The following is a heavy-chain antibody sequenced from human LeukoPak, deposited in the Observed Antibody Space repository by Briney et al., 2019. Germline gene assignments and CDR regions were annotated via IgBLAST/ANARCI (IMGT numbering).Heavy chain of an antibody. Sequence: ASVKASCKASGYTFTGYYMHWVRQAPGQGLEWMGWINPNSGGTNYAQKFQGRVTMTRDTSISTAYMELSRLRSDDTAVYYCGRVDSGSYTAFDYWDQGTLLTVSS. CDR3: GRVDSGSYTAFDY. V-gene: IGHV1-2*02. CDR2: INPNSGGT. D-gene: IGHD1-26*01. CDR1: GYTFTGYY. J-gene: IGHJ4*02.